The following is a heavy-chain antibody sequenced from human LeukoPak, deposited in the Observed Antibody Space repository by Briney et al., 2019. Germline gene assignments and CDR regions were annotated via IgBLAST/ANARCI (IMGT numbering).Heavy chain of an antibody. CDR1: GGSFSGYY. CDR2: IYTSGST. V-gene: IGHV4-59*10. CDR3: ARSLSSGYYYFDY. J-gene: IGHJ4*02. D-gene: IGHD3-22*01. Sequence: SETLSLTCAVYGGSFSGYYWSWIRQPAGKGLKWIGRIYTSGSTNYNPSLKSRVTISVDTSKNQFSLQLSSVTAADTAVYYCARSLSSGYYYFDYWGQGTLVTVSS.